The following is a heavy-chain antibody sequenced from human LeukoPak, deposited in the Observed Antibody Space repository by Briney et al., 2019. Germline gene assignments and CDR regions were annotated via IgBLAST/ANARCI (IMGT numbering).Heavy chain of an antibody. V-gene: IGHV3-21*01. D-gene: IGHD2-2*02. Sequence: PGGSLRLSCAASGFTFSSYSMNWVRQAPGKGLEWVSSISSSSSYIYYADSVKGRFTISRDNAKNTLYLQMNSLRAEDTAVYYRARDWWGAPRGIVVVPAAIRTGLDVWGKGTTVTVSS. CDR2: ISSSSSYI. CDR1: GFTFSSYS. J-gene: IGHJ6*04. CDR3: ARDWWGAPRGIVVVPAAIRTGLDV.